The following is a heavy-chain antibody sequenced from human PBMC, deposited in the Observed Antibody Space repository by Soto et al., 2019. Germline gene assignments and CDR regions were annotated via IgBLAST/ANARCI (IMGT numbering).Heavy chain of an antibody. CDR2: TYDNGAT. CDR1: GASINGYV. J-gene: IGHJ6*02. CDR3: GRGDHRLPQYYYYGMDV. D-gene: IGHD2-21*02. Sequence: QVQLQESGPGLVNPSETLSLTCDVSGASINGYVWRWVRRPPGTGLEWIGFTYDNGATKYNPFFKRRVPIAVQTSKNQFSLRRNSVTAADSAVYYCGRGDHRLPQYYYYGMDVWGQGTTVTVS. V-gene: IGHV4-59*12.